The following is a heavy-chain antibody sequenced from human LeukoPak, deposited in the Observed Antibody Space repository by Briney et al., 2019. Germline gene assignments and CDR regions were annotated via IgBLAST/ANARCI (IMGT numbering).Heavy chain of an antibody. CDR2: IYGGGST. V-gene: IGHV3-53*05. D-gene: IGHD6-19*01. J-gene: IGHJ4*02. Sequence: GGSLRLSCAASGFTVSSNYMSWVRQAPGKGLEWVSVIYGGGSTYYADSVKGRFTISRDNSKNTLYLQMNRLRAEDTAVYYCASDSGWYITNGGQGPRVPVDS. CDR3: ASDSGWYITN. CDR1: GFTVSSNY.